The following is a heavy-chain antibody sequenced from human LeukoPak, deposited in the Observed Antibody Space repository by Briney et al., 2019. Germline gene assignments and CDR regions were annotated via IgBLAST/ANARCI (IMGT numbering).Heavy chain of an antibody. Sequence: GASVKVSCKASGYTFTSYAIIWVRQAPGQGLEWMGRISANNGNTNYAQKLQDRVTMTTDTSTSTAYMELRSLRSDDTAVYFCARERVIVVGVRFFDYWGQGTLVTVSS. CDR3: ARERVIVVGVRFFDY. J-gene: IGHJ4*02. V-gene: IGHV1-18*01. CDR1: GYTFTSYA. D-gene: IGHD3-22*01. CDR2: ISANNGNT.